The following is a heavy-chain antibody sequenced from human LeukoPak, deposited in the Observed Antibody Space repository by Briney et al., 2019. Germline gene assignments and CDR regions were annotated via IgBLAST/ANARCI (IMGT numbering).Heavy chain of an antibody. Sequence: GASVKVSCKASGYTFTSYAIHWVRQAPGQRLEWMGWISAGNGNTKYSQNFQGRVTFISNTSATTAFMELSSLRSEDAAVYYCVKTLYSSSPGWDLYYFDYWGQGTLVTVSS. CDR3: VKTLYSSSPGWDLYYFDY. CDR1: GYTFTSYA. V-gene: IGHV1-3*01. J-gene: IGHJ4*02. CDR2: ISAGNGNT. D-gene: IGHD6-6*01.